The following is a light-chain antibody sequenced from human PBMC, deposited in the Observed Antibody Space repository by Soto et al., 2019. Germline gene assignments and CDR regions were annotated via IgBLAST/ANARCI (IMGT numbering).Light chain of an antibody. CDR2: EVS. CDR1: SSDVGGYNY. Sequence: QSVLTQPASVSGSPGQSITISCTGTSSDVGGYNYVSWYQQHPGKAPKLMIYEVSNRPSGVSNRFSGSKSGNTGSLTISGLQAEDEADYYCSSYTSSFYVFGTGTKVTVL. CDR3: SSYTSSFYV. V-gene: IGLV2-14*01. J-gene: IGLJ1*01.